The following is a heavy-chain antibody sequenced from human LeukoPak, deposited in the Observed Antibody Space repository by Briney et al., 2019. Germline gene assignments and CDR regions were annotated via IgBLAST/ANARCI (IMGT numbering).Heavy chain of an antibody. V-gene: IGHV4-39*01. D-gene: IGHD6-13*01. CDR1: GGSISSSSYY. CDR2: IYYSGST. CDR3: AKYSSSWYKTYYFDY. J-gene: IGHJ4*02. Sequence: PSETLSLTCTVSGGSISSSSYYWGWIRQPPGKGQEWIGSIYYSGSTYYNPSLKSRVTISVDTSKNQFSLKLSSVTAADTAVYYCAKYSSSWYKTYYFDYWGQGTLVTVSS.